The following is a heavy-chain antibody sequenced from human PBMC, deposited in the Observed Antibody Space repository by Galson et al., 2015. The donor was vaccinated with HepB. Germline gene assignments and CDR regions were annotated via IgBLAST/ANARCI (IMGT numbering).Heavy chain of an antibody. J-gene: IGHJ1*01. CDR1: GYSFTNYW. CDR3: ATPGPGIVVVPAKFGFQY. D-gene: IGHD2-2*01. CDR2: IYPGDSDT. V-gene: IGHV5-51*01. Sequence: QSGAEMKKPGESLKISCKGSGYSFTNYWIGWVRQMPGKGLEWMGIIYPGDSDTRYSPSFQGQVTISADKSISTAYLQWSSLKASDTAMYYCATPGPGIVVVPAKFGFQYWGQGTLVTVSS.